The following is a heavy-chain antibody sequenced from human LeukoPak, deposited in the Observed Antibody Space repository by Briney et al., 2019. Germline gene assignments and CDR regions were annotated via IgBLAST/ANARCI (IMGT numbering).Heavy chain of an antibody. CDR2: ISGSGIRT. J-gene: IGHJ4*02. CDR1: GFTFSSYA. Sequence: GGSLRLSCAASGFTFSSYAMSWVRQAPGKGLEWVSAISGSGIRTYYADSVKGRFTISRDDSKNTLYLQMNSLRAEDTAVYYCAKPLDFEVSSHGGNWGQGTLVTVSS. CDR3: AKPLDFEVSSHGGN. V-gene: IGHV3-23*01. D-gene: IGHD3/OR15-3a*01.